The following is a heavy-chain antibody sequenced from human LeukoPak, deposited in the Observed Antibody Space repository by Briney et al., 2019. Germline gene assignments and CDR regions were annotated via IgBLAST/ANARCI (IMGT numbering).Heavy chain of an antibody. Sequence: GGSLRLSCAASEFTFRSYAMQWVRQAPGKGLEWGSGISGSGDSTFYADSVKGRFTISRDNSKNTLHLQMNSLRVEDTAVYYCAKYLSVKGPPYALEVWGQGTTVTVSS. CDR2: ISGSGDST. J-gene: IGHJ6*02. CDR1: EFTFRSYA. CDR3: AKYLSVKGPPYALEV. V-gene: IGHV3-23*01.